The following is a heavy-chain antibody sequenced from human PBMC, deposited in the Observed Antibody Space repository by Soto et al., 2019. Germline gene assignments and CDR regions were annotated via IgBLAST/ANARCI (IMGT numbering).Heavy chain of an antibody. CDR1: GYTFTIYG. Sequence: ASVKVSCKASGYTFTIYGISWVRQAPGQGLEWMGWISAYNGNTNYAQKLQGRVTMTTDTSTSTAYMELRSLRSDDTAVYYCATDGNDFWSGYYYDYWGQGTLVTVSS. CDR2: ISAYNGNT. CDR3: ATDGNDFWSGYYYDY. V-gene: IGHV1-18*01. J-gene: IGHJ4*02. D-gene: IGHD3-3*01.